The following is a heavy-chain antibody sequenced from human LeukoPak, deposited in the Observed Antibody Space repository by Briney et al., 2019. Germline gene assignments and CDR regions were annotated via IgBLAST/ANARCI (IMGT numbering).Heavy chain of an antibody. V-gene: IGHV4-59*01. J-gene: IGHJ4*02. CDR3: ARAGSWHNANFDY. CDR1: GGSISGYF. CDR2: VYYTGNT. Sequence: SGTMSLTCTVSGGSISGYFWNWIRQAPGKGLEWIGFVYYTGNTNNNPSLKSRVTMSVDTSKNHFSLKLSSVTAADTAVYFCARAGSWHNANFDYWGQAILVTVSS. D-gene: IGHD6-13*01.